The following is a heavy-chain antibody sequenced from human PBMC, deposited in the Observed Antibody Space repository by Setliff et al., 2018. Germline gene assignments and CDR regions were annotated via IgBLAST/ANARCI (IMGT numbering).Heavy chain of an antibody. D-gene: IGHD3-3*01. CDR2: LSHSGSS. V-gene: IGHV4-59*11. Sequence: SETLSLTCTVSGASINDHFWSWIRQPPGKGLEWIGYLSHSGSSNYNPSLKSRVTMLVDTSKNQFSLKLSSVTAADTAVYYCAKVITVFGVVIMENWFDPWGQGTLVTVSS. J-gene: IGHJ5*02. CDR3: AKVITVFGVVIMENWFDP. CDR1: GASINDHF.